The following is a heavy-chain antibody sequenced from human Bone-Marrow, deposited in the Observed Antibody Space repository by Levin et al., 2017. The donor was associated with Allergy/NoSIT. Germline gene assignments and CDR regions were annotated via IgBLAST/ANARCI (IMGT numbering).Heavy chain of an antibody. CDR1: GFSFTSFGTFSSFG. D-gene: IGHD2-15*01. Sequence: GESLKISCAASGFSFTSFGTFSSFGIHWVRQAPGKGLEWVAVISHDGTAKHYLESLKGRFEISRDNSKNTLYLEMNSLRGEDTAVYYCARGTRIDYFDYWGQGTLVTVSS. CDR3: ARGTRIDYFDY. J-gene: IGHJ4*02. CDR2: ISHDGTAK. V-gene: IGHV3-30*03.